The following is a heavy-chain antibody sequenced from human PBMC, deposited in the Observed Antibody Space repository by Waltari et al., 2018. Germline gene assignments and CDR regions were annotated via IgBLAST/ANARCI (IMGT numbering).Heavy chain of an antibody. CDR3: VRNRGWQQFDF. CDR1: GFTFSSYG. V-gene: IGHV3-33*01. CDR2: IWYDGSNK. J-gene: IGHJ4*02. D-gene: IGHD2-15*01. Sequence: QVQLVESGGGVVQPGRSLRLSCAASGFTFSSYGMHWVRQAPGKGLGWVAVIWYDGSNKYYADSVKGRFTISRDNAKSTLYLQMNSLRAEDTAVFYCVRNRGWQQFDFWGQGTLVTVSS.